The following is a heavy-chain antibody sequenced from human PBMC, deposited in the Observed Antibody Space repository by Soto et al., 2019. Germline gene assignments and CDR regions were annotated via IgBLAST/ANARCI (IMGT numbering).Heavy chain of an antibody. J-gene: IGHJ6*02. V-gene: IGHV3-48*01. Sequence: PGGSLRLSGAAFGLPLSSYTRNWVGQAPGKGLGGFSYISSSSSTIYYADSVKGRFTISRDNAKNSPYLQMNSLRAEDTAVYYCARDPYYYDSSGYYPDVGIDYYGMDVWGQGTTVTVSS. CDR3: ARDPYYYDSSGYYPDVGIDYYGMDV. D-gene: IGHD3-22*01. CDR2: ISSSSSTI. CDR1: GLPLSSYT.